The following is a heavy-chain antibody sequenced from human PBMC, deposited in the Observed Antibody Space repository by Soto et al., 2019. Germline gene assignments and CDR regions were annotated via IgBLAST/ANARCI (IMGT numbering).Heavy chain of an antibody. J-gene: IGHJ6*02. D-gene: IGHD6-19*01. V-gene: IGHV1-18*01. CDR3: AREQWLVIGYYYYYGMDV. CDR2: ISAYNGNT. Sequence: ASVKVSCKASGYTFTSYGISWVRQAPGQGLEWMGWISAYNGNTNYAQKLQGRVTMTTDTSTSTAYMELRSLRSDDTAVYYCAREQWLVIGYYYYYGMDVWGQGTKVIVAS. CDR1: GYTFTSYG.